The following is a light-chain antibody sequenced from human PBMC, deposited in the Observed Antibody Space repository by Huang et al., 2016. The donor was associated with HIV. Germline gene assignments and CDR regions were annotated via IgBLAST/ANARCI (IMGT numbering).Light chain of an antibody. V-gene: IGKV1-39*01. CDR3: QQSLISPPA. J-gene: IGKJ3*01. CDR2: GAS. CDR1: QNVNKY. Sequence: DVQMTQSPSSLSASVGDRVTMTCRASQNVNKYLNWYNQKPGKAPKLLIYGASNLQSGVPSRFSGSGSGTDFTRTISSLHPEDFGTYYCQQSLISPPAFGPGTKVDFK.